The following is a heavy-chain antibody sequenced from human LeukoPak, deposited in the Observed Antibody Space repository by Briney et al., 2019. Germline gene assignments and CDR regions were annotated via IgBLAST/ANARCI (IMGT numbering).Heavy chain of an antibody. CDR2: MNPNSGNT. Sequence: GASVKVSCKASGYTFTSYEINWVRQATGQGLEWMGWMNPNSGNTGYAQKFQGRVTISRNTSISTAYMELSSLRSEDTAVYYCARAVDCSGGSCYSDAFDIWGQGTMVTVSS. CDR3: ARAVDCSGGSCYSDAFDI. CDR1: GYTFTSYE. V-gene: IGHV1-8*03. J-gene: IGHJ3*02. D-gene: IGHD2-15*01.